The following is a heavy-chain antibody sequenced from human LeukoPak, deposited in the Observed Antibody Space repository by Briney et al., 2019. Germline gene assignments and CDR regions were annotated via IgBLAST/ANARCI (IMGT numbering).Heavy chain of an antibody. V-gene: IGHV3-23*01. CDR2: ISGSGGST. CDR1: GFTFDDYG. Sequence: SGGSLRLSCAASGFTFDDYGMSWVRQAPGKGLEWVSAISGSGGSTYYADSVKGRFTISRDNSKNTLYLQMNSLRVEDTAVYNCAKDFKCALWGQGTLVTVSS. CDR3: AKDFKCAL. J-gene: IGHJ4*02.